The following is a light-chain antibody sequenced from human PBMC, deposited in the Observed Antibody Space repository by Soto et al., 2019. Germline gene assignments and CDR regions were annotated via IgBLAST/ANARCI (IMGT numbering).Light chain of an antibody. Sequence: QSALAQPASVSGSPGQSITLSCTGTSNDVGTYNLVSSYQQHPGKARKLIIFEGFKRPSGVSNRFSGSKSGNTASLTISGLQAEDEADYYCSSYAGSTTYVFGTGTKVTVL. CDR2: EGF. J-gene: IGLJ1*01. CDR3: SSYAGSTTYV. CDR1: SNDVGTYNL. V-gene: IGLV2-23*01.